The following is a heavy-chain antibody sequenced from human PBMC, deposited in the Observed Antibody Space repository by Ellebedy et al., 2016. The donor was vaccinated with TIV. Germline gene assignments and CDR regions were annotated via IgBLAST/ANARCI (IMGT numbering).Heavy chain of an antibody. CDR2: ISWNSGSI. CDR3: AKAQASGTHLGYFDL. J-gene: IGHJ2*01. CDR1: GFTFSSYA. V-gene: IGHV3-9*01. Sequence: SLKISXAASGFTFSSYAMSWVRQAPGKGLEWVSGISWNSGSIGYADSVKGRFTISRDNAKNSLYLQMNSLRAEDTALYYCAKAQASGTHLGYFDLWGRGTLVTVSS. D-gene: IGHD1-26*01.